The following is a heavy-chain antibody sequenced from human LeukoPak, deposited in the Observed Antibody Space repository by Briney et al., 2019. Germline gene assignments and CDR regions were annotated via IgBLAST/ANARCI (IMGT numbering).Heavy chain of an antibody. CDR2: ISWNSGSI. J-gene: IGHJ5*02. CDR1: GFTFDDYA. CDR3: AKEAYYGSGLFDP. V-gene: IGHV3-9*01. Sequence: GGSLRLSCAASGFTFDDYAMHWVRQAPGKGLEWVSGISWNSGSIGYADSVKGRFTISRDNAKNSLYLQMNSLRAEDTALYYCAKEAYYGSGLFDPWGQGTLVTVSS. D-gene: IGHD3-10*01.